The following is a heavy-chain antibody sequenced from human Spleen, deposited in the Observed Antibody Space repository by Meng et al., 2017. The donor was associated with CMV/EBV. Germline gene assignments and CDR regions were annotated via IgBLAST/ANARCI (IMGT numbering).Heavy chain of an antibody. D-gene: IGHD3-16*01. CDR3: ARVMMIKFGRADDTTSYFGY. CDR1: TSYL. J-gene: IGHJ4*02. Sequence: TSYLKSWVRHARERGLEWMGVSSPRTGRTNYAQRFHGSVTLTKDTYIGTAYMMMSRMRSDDTAVYYCARVMMIKFGRADDTTSYFGYWGQGTPVTVSS. V-gene: IGHV1-2*02. CDR2: SSPRTGRT.